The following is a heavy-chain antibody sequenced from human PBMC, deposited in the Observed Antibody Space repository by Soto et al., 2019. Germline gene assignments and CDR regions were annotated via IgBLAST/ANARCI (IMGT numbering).Heavy chain of an antibody. CDR3: ARDRIYYDN. CDR2: ISTSSYT. Sequence: PGGSLRLSCAASGFTFSSFSLNWVRQAPGKGLEWISYISTSSYTNYADSVKGRFTISRDNAKNSLYLQMNSLRAEDTAVYYCARDRIYYDNWGQGTLVTVSS. V-gene: IGHV3-21*05. D-gene: IGHD3-9*01. J-gene: IGHJ4*02. CDR1: GFTFSSFS.